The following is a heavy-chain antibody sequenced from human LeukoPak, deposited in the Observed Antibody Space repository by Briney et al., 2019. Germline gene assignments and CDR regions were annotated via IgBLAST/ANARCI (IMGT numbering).Heavy chain of an antibody. CDR1: GYTFTSYG. V-gene: IGHV1-18*01. D-gene: IGHD3-10*01. Sequence: ASVKVSCKASGYTFTSYGISWVRQAPGQGLEWMGWISAYNGNTNYAQKFQGRVTMTTDTSTTTAYMEVRSLRSDDTAMYYCARAASGAGRYRAFDIWGQGTMVTVSS. CDR3: ARAASGAGRYRAFDI. CDR2: ISAYNGNT. J-gene: IGHJ3*02.